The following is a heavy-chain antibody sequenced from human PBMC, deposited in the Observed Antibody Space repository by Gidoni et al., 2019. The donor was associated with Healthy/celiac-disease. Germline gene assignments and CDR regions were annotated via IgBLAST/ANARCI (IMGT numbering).Heavy chain of an antibody. D-gene: IGHD3-10*01. J-gene: IGHJ4*02. CDR2: ISSSSSYI. CDR1: GYTFSSYS. Sequence: EVQLVESGGGLVKPGGSLRLSCAASGYTFSSYSMTWVRQAPGKGLEWVSAISSSSSYIYYADSVKGRFTISRDNSKNSLYLQMNSLRAEDTAVYYCAKAMGGPDSPHTDYWGQGTLVTVSS. V-gene: IGHV3-21*01. CDR3: AKAMGGPDSPHTDY.